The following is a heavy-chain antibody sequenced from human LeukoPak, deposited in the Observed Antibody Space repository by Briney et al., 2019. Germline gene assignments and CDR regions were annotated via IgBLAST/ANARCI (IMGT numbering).Heavy chain of an antibody. V-gene: IGHV3-48*04. CDR1: GFTFSSYA. J-gene: IGHJ5*02. Sequence: GGSLRLSCAASGFTFSSYAMNWVRQAPGKGLECVSSISEGGGTTDYADSVKGRYTISRDNAKNSLYLQMNSLRAEDTAVYYCARERYYDSSGYYNWFDAWGQGTLVTVSS. D-gene: IGHD3-22*01. CDR3: ARERYYDSSGYYNWFDA. CDR2: ISEGGGTT.